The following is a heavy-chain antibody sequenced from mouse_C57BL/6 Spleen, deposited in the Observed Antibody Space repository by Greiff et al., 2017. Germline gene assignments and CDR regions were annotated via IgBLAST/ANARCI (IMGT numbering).Heavy chain of an antibody. J-gene: IGHJ2*01. V-gene: IGHV3-6*01. CDR2: ISYDGSK. Sequence: EVKLVESGPGLVKPSQSLSLTCSVTGYSITSGYYWNWIRQFPGNKLERMGYISYDGSKNYNQSLKNRISITRDTSKNQFFLKLNSVTTEDTATYYCAREGTTQFDYWVQGTTLTVSS. CDR3: AREGTTQFDY. D-gene: IGHD2-13*01. CDR1: GYSITSGYY.